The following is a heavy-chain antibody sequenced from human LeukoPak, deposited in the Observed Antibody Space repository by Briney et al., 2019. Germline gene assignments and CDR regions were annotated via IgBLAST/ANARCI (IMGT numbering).Heavy chain of an antibody. J-gene: IGHJ4*02. Sequence: GGSLRLSCAASGFTFSSYAMSWVRKAPGKGLEWVSLISWDGGTTYYADSVKGRFTISRDNSKNSLYLQMNSLRTEDTALYYCAKDFYRGDSLDHWGQGTLVTVSS. CDR2: ISWDGGTT. CDR1: GFTFSSYA. CDR3: AKDFYRGDSLDH. V-gene: IGHV3-43*02. D-gene: IGHD2-21*02.